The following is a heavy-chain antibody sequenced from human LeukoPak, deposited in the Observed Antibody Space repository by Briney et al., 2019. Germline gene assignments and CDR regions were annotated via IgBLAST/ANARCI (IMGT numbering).Heavy chain of an antibody. Sequence: GGSLRLSCAASGFTFSSYAMSWVRQAPGKGLEWVSAISGSGGSTYYADSVKGRFTISRDNSKNTLYLQMNSLRAEDTAVYYCAKDRGHYYVSSGYYYSRFTYDYWGQGTLVTVSS. D-gene: IGHD3-22*01. CDR1: GFTFSSYA. CDR3: AKDRGHYYVSSGYYYSRFTYDY. V-gene: IGHV3-23*01. CDR2: ISGSGGST. J-gene: IGHJ4*02.